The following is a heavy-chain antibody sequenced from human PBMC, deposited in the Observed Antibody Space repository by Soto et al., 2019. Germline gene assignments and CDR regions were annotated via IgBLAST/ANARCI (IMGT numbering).Heavy chain of an antibody. CDR3: AREPLRRGGGFDY. CDR1: GFTFSSYG. Sequence: QVQLVESGGGVVQPGRSLRLSCAASGFTFSSYGMHWVRQAPGKGLEWVAVIWYDGSNKYYADSVKGRFTISRDNSKNRLYLQMNSLRAEGTAVYYCAREPLRRGGGFDYWGQGTLVTVSS. D-gene: IGHD3-10*01. CDR2: IWYDGSNK. J-gene: IGHJ4*02. V-gene: IGHV3-33*01.